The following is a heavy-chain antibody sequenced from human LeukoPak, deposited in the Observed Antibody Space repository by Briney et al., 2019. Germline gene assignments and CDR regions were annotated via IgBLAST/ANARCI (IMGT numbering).Heavy chain of an antibody. J-gene: IGHJ4*02. CDR2: IYRGGET. Sequence: GGSLRLSCAASGITVSSNYMTWVRRAPGKGLECVSVIYRGGETYYADSVKGRFTTSRDNSKNTLYLQMNSLRAEDTAVYYCARGPGGYYDNWGQGTLVTVSS. V-gene: IGHV3-53*01. CDR1: GITVSSNY. CDR3: ARGPGGYYDN. D-gene: IGHD3-22*01.